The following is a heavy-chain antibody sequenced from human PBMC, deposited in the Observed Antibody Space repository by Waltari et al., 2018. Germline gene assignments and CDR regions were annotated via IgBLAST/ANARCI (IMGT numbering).Heavy chain of an antibody. J-gene: IGHJ3*02. CDR3: AKEAVGVTMIVVADDAFDI. Sequence: QGQLVESGGGVVQPGRSLRLSCAASGFTFSNYGMHWVRRAPGKGLEWVALTSYDGTNEDYADAGKGRFTISRDNSKNTLFLQMNSLKSEDTGVYYCAKEAVGVTMIVVADDAFDIWGRGTMVTVSS. V-gene: IGHV3-30*18. CDR1: GFTFSNYG. D-gene: IGHD3-22*01. CDR2: TSYDGTNE.